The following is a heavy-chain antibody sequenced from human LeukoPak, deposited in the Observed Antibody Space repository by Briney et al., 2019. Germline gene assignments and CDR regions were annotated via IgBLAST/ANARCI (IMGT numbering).Heavy chain of an antibody. D-gene: IGHD2-21*02. J-gene: IGHJ4*02. Sequence: ASVKVSCKASGGTFSSYAISWVRQAPGQGLEWMGGIIPLFGTENYAQQFQGRVTITADESTSTAYMELSSLRSEDTAVYYCARDRPYCGGDCHDYWGQGTLVTVSS. CDR3: ARDRPYCGGDCHDY. CDR1: GGTFSSYA. CDR2: IIPLFGTE. V-gene: IGHV1-69*13.